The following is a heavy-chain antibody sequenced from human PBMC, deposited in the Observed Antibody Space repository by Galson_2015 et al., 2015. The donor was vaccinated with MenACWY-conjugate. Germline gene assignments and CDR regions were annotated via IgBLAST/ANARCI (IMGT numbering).Heavy chain of an antibody. CDR3: AKRGTLVGATFFDY. J-gene: IGHJ4*02. CDR2: ISGSGGST. V-gene: IGHV3-23*01. D-gene: IGHD1-26*01. Sequence: GKGLEWVSGISGSGGSTYYADSVKGRFTISRDNSKNTLYMQMNSLRAEDTAVYYCAKRGTLVGATFFDYWGQGTLVTVSS.